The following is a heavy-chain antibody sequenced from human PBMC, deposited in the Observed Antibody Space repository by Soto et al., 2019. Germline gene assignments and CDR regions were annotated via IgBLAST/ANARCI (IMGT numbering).Heavy chain of an antibody. V-gene: IGHV2-5*02. D-gene: IGHD1-7*01. J-gene: IGHJ4*02. Sequence: SGPTLVKPTETLTLTCTFSGFSLSTSGVGVGWIRQPPGKALEWLAFIYWDDDKRYNPSLRSRLTITKDTSKNQVVLTVTKVDPVDTATYFCAHRRIGVSQWNYGDFDYWGQGTLVTVSS. CDR3: AHRRIGVSQWNYGDFDY. CDR1: GFSLSTSGVG. CDR2: IYWDDDK.